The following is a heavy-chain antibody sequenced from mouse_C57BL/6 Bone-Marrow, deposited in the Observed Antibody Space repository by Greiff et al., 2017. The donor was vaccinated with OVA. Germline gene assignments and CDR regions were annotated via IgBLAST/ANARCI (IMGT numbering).Heavy chain of an antibody. D-gene: IGHD4-1*02. J-gene: IGHJ2*01. CDR2: IYPGSGST. Sequence: QVQLQQPGAELVKPGASVQMSCKASGYTFTSYWITWVKQRPGQGLEWIGDIYPGSGSTNYNEKFKSKATLTVDTSSSTAYMQLSSLTSEDSAVYYCAPQLGRGDYFDYWGQGTTLTVSS. CDR3: APQLGRGDYFDY. V-gene: IGHV1-55*01. CDR1: GYTFTSYW.